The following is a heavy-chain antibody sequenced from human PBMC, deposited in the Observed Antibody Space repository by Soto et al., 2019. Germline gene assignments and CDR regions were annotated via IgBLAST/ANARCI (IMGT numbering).Heavy chain of an antibody. CDR1: EFTFSNYW. Sequence: PGGSLRLSCSASEFTFSNYWMNWVRQAPGKGLEWVANINEDGSEKYYVDSAKGRFTISRDNAKNSLYLHMSSLRAEDTAVYYCARDLFDYWGQGTLVTVSS. CDR3: ARDLFDY. V-gene: IGHV3-7*01. CDR2: INEDGSEK. J-gene: IGHJ4*02.